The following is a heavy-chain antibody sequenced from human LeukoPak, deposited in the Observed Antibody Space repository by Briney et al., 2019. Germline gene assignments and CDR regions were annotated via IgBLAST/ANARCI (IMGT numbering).Heavy chain of an antibody. CDR1: GFTFSSYS. D-gene: IGHD2-21*02. V-gene: IGHV3-21*01. CDR2: ISSSSSYI. Sequence: GGSLRLSCAAPGFTFSSYSMNWVRQAPGKGLEWASSISSSSSYIYYADSVKGRFTISRDNAKNSLYLQMNSLRAEDTAVYYCARDRSMYCGGDCPHDYWGQGTLVTVSS. CDR3: ARDRSMYCGGDCPHDY. J-gene: IGHJ4*02.